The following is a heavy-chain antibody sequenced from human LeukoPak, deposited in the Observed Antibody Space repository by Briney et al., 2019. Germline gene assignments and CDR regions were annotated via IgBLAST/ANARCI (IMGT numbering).Heavy chain of an antibody. D-gene: IGHD6-13*01. CDR2: IFYSGST. CDR3: ARADYSSTWSHDYYYMDV. J-gene: IGHJ6*03. Sequence: SETLSLTCTVSGGSISTANYYWGWIRQPPGKGLEWIGNIFYSGSTYYTPSLKSRVTISVDTSKNQFSLKLSSVTAADTAVYYCARADYSSTWSHDYYYMDVWGKGTTVTVSS. V-gene: IGHV4-39*07. CDR1: GGSISTANYY.